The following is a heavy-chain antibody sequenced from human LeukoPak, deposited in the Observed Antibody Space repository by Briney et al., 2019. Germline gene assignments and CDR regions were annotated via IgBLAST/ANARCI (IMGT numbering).Heavy chain of an antibody. CDR2: INHSGST. J-gene: IGHJ4*02. CDR3: ARGGHGLLWFGELLYPFDY. CDR1: GGSFNGYY. D-gene: IGHD3-10*01. V-gene: IGHV4-34*01. Sequence: SETLSLTCAVYGGSFNGYYWSWIRQPPGKGLEWIGEINHSGSTNYNPSLKSRVTISVDTSKNQFSLKLSSVTAADTAVYYCARGGHGLLWFGELLYPFDYWGQGTLVTVSP.